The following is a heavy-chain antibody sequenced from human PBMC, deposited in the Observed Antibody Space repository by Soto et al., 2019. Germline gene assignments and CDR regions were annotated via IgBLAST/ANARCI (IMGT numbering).Heavy chain of an antibody. V-gene: IGHV1-46*01. CDR1: GYTFTSYY. D-gene: IGHD1-26*01. Sequence: ASVKVSCKASGYTFTSYYMHWVRQAPGQGLEWMGIINPSGGSTSYAQKFQGRVTMTRDTSTSTVYMELSSLRSEDTAVYYCAREEMATTSYYCYYYGMDVWGQGTTVTVSS. CDR2: INPSGGST. CDR3: AREEMATTSYYCYYYGMDV. J-gene: IGHJ6*02.